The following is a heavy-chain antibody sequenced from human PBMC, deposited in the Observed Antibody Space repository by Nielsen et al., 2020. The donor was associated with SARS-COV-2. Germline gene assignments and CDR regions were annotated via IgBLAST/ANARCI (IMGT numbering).Heavy chain of an antibody. V-gene: IGHV3-11*03. CDR2: ISQTGEYT. D-gene: IGHD6-6*01. Sequence: GGSLRLSCAASGFTFSDYAMAWVRLAPGKGLEFISYISQTGEYTKYADSVKGRFTISRDNAKNSVYLQMNSLRAEDTAVYYCAKTARLLDLGGRGTLVTVSS. CDR1: GFTFSDYA. J-gene: IGHJ4*02. CDR3: AKTARLLDL.